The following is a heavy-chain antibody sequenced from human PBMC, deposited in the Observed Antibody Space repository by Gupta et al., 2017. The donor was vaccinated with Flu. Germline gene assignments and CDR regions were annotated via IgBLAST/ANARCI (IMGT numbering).Heavy chain of an antibody. CDR2: ISSSGGRT. D-gene: IGHD6-19*01. J-gene: IGHJ3*02. CDR3: ANKGGRGSAWYSAFDI. CDR1: FSFSGYA. Sequence: FSFSGYAMTWVGQVPGKGLEWVSGISSSGGRTYYADSVKGRFTISRDNSKNKLYIKMDSLRDEDTDVYYCANKGGRGSAWYSAFDIWGQGTMVTVS. V-gene: IGHV3-23*01.